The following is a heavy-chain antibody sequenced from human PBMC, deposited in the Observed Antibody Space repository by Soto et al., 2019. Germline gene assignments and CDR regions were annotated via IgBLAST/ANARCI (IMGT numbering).Heavy chain of an antibody. CDR2: IYYTGIT. J-gene: IGHJ6*02. Sequence: QVQLQESGPGLVKPSETLSLACTVSGASISTYYYSWIRQAPGKALEWIGYIYYTGITNYNPSLESRVTISQDTSKNQLSLSMTSVTAADTAVYYCAITRVANHYYGGRDVWGQGTTVTVSS. V-gene: IGHV4-59*03. CDR3: AITRVANHYYGGRDV. CDR1: GASISTYY. D-gene: IGHD3-22*01.